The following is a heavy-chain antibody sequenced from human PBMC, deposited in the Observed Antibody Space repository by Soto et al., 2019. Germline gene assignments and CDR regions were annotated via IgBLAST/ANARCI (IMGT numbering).Heavy chain of an antibody. D-gene: IGHD1-1*01. V-gene: IGHV4-31*02. CDR1: GGSSINRGGS. Sequence: SVTQSLPWTVSGGSSINRGGSWIRNNQHPGKGLEWIGYIYDSGSTYYNPSLKSRVTISVDTSKNQFSLKLSSVTAADTAVYYCARGRECWTVFDYWGQGTQVTVFS. J-gene: IGHJ4*02. CDR3: ARGRECWTVFDY. CDR2: IYDSGST.